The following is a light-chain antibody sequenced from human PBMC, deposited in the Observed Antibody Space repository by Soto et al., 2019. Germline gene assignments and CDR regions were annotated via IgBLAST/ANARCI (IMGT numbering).Light chain of an antibody. J-gene: IGLJ1*01. CDR2: EVS. CDR1: SSDVGSYNR. V-gene: IGLV2-18*02. Sequence: QSALTQPPSVSGSPGQSVTISCPGTSSDVGSYNRVSWYQQPPGTAPKLMIYEVSNRPSGVPDRCSGSRSGNTAALTISGLQAEDEAHYYCSSFTSTNTHVFGTGTKLTVL. CDR3: SSFTSTNTHV.